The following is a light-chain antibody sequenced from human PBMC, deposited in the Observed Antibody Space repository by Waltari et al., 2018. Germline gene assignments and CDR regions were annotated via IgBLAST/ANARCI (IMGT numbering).Light chain of an antibody. CDR2: DVN. Sequence: QSALPLPASVSGSPGQSITISCTGTRSDIGTYHYLSWYQQYPGKAPKLMIYDVNKRPSGVSDRFSGSKSGNTASLTISGLQAEDEADYYCCSYTRSSTYVFGTGTQVTVL. V-gene: IGLV2-14*01. CDR3: CSYTRSSTYV. CDR1: RSDIGTYHY. J-gene: IGLJ1*01.